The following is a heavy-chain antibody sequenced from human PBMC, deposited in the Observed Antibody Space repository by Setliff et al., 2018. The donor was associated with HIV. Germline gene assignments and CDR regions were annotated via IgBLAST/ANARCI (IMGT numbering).Heavy chain of an antibody. CDR3: ARELYGGNSRPFDY. J-gene: IGHJ4*02. Sequence: PSETLSLTCSVSGGSIVSSSYYWGWFRQPPGKGLEWIGYIYYTGITDNNPSLEGRVTISVDTSKNQVSLRLKSVTTADTAVYYCARELYGGNSRPFDYWGQGALVTVSS. V-gene: IGHV4-61*01. CDR1: GGSIVSSSYY. D-gene: IGHD2-21*02. CDR2: IYYTGIT.